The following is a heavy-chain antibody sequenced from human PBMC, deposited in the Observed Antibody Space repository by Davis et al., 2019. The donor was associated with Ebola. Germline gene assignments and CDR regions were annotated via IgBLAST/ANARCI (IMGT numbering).Heavy chain of an antibody. D-gene: IGHD4-11*01. CDR2: INHSGST. CDR3: ARGSPTTVSRPRGSWFDP. Sequence: MPSETLSLTCAVYGGSFSGYYWSWIRQPPGKGLEWIGEINHSGSTNYNPSLKSRVTISVDTSKNQFSLKLSSVTAADTAVCYCARGSPTTVSRPRGSWFDPWGQGTLVTVSS. V-gene: IGHV4-34*01. CDR1: GGSFSGYY. J-gene: IGHJ5*02.